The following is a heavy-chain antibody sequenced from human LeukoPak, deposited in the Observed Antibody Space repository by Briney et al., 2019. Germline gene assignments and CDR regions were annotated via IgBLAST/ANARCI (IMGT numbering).Heavy chain of an antibody. D-gene: IGHD5-18*01. Sequence: GASVKVSCKVPGYTLTELSMHWVRQAPGKGLEWMGGFDPEDGETIYAQKFQGRVTMTEDTSTDTAYMELSSLRSEDTAVYYCANGYGYSYEYYFDYWGQGTLVTVSS. CDR2: FDPEDGET. V-gene: IGHV1-24*01. CDR1: GYTLTELS. J-gene: IGHJ4*02. CDR3: ANGYGYSYEYYFDY.